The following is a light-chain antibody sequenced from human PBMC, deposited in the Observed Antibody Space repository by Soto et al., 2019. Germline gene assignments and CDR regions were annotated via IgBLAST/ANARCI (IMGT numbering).Light chain of an antibody. V-gene: IGLV2-23*01. Sequence: QSALTQPASVSGSPGQSITISCTGTSSDVGSYNLVSWYQQHPGKAHKLMIYEGSKRPSGVSNRFSGSKSGNTASLTISGLQAEDEADYYCCSYAGSSTPVVFGGGTKVTVL. J-gene: IGLJ2*01. CDR2: EGS. CDR1: SSDVGSYNL. CDR3: CSYAGSSTPVV.